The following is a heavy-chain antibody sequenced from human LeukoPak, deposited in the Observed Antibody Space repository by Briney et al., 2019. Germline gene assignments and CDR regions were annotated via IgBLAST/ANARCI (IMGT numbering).Heavy chain of an antibody. Sequence: GGSLRLSCAASGVTVSTNYMYWVRQAPGKGLEWVSSIYTGGTTYYADSVKGRFTISRDDPKNTLYLQMNSLRADDTAVYYCAREISRFGIWGQGTLVTVSS. J-gene: IGHJ4*02. CDR1: GVTVSTNY. D-gene: IGHD3-16*01. V-gene: IGHV3-66*01. CDR2: IYTGGTT. CDR3: AREISRFGI.